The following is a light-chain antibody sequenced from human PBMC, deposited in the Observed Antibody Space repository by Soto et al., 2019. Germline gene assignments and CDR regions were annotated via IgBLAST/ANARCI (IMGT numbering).Light chain of an antibody. CDR1: SSNIGAGYD. CDR2: ANN. Sequence: QSVLTQPPSMSGAPGQRVTISCTGSSSNIGAGYDVHWYQQLPGTAPKLLIYANNNRPSGVPDRFSGSKSGTSASLAITGLQAEDEADYYCQSYDSSLSAYVFGTGTKVTVL. CDR3: QSYDSSLSAYV. V-gene: IGLV1-40*01. J-gene: IGLJ1*01.